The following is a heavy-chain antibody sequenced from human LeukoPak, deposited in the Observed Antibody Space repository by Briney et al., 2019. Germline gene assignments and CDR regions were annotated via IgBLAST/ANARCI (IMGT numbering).Heavy chain of an antibody. CDR3: ARFGREATYYDFWSGYLTARKRDY. J-gene: IGHJ4*02. D-gene: IGHD3-3*01. Sequence: SETLSLTCTVSGGSISSSSYYWGWIRQPPGKGLEWIGSIYYSGSTYYNPSLKSRVTISVDTSKNQFSLKLSSVTAADTAVYYCARFGREATYYDFWSGYLTARKRDYWGQGTLVTVSS. CDR2: IYYSGST. V-gene: IGHV4-39*07. CDR1: GGSISSSSYY.